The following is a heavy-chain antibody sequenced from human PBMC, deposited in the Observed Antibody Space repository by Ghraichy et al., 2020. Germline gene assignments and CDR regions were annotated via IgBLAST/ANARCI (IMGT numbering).Heavy chain of an antibody. CDR2: IYYSGST. V-gene: IGHV4-30-4*07. D-gene: IGHD3-22*01. Sequence: SETLSLTCAVSGGSISSGGYSWSWIRQPPGKGLEWIGYIYYSGSTYYNPSLKSRVTISVDTSKNQFSLKLSSVTAADTAVYYCARGLFPSWFDPWGQGTLVTVSS. CDR1: GGSISSGGYS. CDR3: ARGLFPSWFDP. J-gene: IGHJ5*02.